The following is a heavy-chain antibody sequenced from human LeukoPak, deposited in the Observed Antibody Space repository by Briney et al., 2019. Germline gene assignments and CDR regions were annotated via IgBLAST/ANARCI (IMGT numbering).Heavy chain of an antibody. Sequence: PGGSLRLSCEASGFIVSSSYMSWVRQAPGKGLEWVSVIYSGGSTYYVDSVKGRFTISRDNAKNTLYLQMNSLRAEDTAVYYCARVQGYCSGGGCYGVNWFDPWGQGTLVTVSS. V-gene: IGHV3-53*01. J-gene: IGHJ5*02. CDR1: GFIVSSSY. CDR3: ARVQGYCSGGGCYGVNWFDP. CDR2: IYSGGST. D-gene: IGHD2-15*01.